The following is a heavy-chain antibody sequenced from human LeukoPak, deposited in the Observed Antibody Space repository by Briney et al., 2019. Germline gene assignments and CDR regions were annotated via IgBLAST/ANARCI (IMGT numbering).Heavy chain of an antibody. Sequence: SETLALTCAVYGGSFSGCYWSWIRQPPGKGLEWIGEINHSGSTNYNPSLKSRVTISVDTSKDQFSLKLSSVTAADTAVYYCARTYYYDSSGYFYWGQGTLVTVSS. D-gene: IGHD3-22*01. CDR3: ARTYYYDSSGYFY. V-gene: IGHV4-34*01. CDR1: GGSFSGCY. CDR2: INHSGST. J-gene: IGHJ4*02.